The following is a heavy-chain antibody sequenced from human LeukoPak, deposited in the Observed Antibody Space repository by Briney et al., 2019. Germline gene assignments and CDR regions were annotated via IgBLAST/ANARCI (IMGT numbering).Heavy chain of an antibody. J-gene: IGHJ4*02. CDR3: ARDGYGLDTPMVSTVFDC. Sequence: GGSLRLSCAASGFTFSNYAMHWVRQGPGKGLEWVAVISYDGSNKYYADSVKGRFTISRDNSKNTLYLQMNSLRTEDTAVYYCARDGYGLDTPMVSTVFDCWGQGTLVTVSS. CDR2: ISYDGSNK. D-gene: IGHD5-18*01. V-gene: IGHV3-30-3*01. CDR1: GFTFSNYA.